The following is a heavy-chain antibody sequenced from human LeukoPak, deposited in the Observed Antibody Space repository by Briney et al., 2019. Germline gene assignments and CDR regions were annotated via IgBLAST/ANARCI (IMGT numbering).Heavy chain of an antibody. CDR2: IYTSGST. Sequence: KASETLSLTCTVSGGSISSYYWSWIRQPAGKGLEWIWRIYTSGSTYYNPSLKSRVTISVDTSKNQFSLKLSSVTAADTAVYYCARLLWFGESYSFDYWGQGTLVTVSS. CDR3: ARLLWFGESYSFDY. CDR1: GGSISSYY. V-gene: IGHV4-4*07. J-gene: IGHJ4*02. D-gene: IGHD3-10*01.